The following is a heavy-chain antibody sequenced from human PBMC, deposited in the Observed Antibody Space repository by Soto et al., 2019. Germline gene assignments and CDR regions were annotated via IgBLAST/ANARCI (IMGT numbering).Heavy chain of an antibody. Sequence: GESLKISCKGSGYSFTSYWIGWVRQMPGKGLEWMGIIYPGDSDTRYSPSFQGQVTISADKSISTAYLQWSSLKASDTAMYYCARTYYDFWSGYFGPMELDYWGQGTLVTVSS. CDR1: GYSFTSYW. J-gene: IGHJ4*02. D-gene: IGHD3-3*01. CDR3: ARTYYDFWSGYFGPMELDY. CDR2: IYPGDSDT. V-gene: IGHV5-51*01.